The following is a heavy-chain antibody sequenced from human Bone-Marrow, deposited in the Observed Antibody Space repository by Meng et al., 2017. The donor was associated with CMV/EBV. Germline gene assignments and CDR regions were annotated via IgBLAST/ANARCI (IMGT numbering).Heavy chain of an antibody. CDR3: AKDTTVESYYDFWSGYWGMGYGMDV. CDR2: IRYDGSNK. D-gene: IGHD3-3*01. CDR1: GFTFSSNG. V-gene: IGHV3-30*02. Sequence: GGSLRLSCAVSGFTFSSNGMHWVRQAPGKGMEWVAFIRYDGSNKYYADSVKGRFPISRDNSKNTLYLQMNSLRAEDTAVYYCAKDTTVESYYDFWSGYWGMGYGMDVWGQGTTVTVSS. J-gene: IGHJ6*02.